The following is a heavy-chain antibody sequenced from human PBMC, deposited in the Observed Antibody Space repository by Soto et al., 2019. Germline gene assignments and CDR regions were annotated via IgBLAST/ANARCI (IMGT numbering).Heavy chain of an antibody. V-gene: IGHV3-23*01. CDR1: GFSLRDHA. Sequence: LQSGGGVVQPGESLRLSCAASGFSLRDHALSWVRQAAGGGLGGGSGISGSGDRTNYADFVRGRFIISKDRAKNTLYLDMSGLRVDDTAVYFCGRTYTGGWGQGTLVTVSS. J-gene: IGHJ4*02. CDR2: ISGSGDRT. D-gene: IGHD3-10*01. CDR3: GRTYTGG.